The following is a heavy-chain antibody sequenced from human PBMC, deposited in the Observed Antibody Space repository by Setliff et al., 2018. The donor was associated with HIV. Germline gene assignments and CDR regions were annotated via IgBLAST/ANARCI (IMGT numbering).Heavy chain of an antibody. CDR1: GDSLSSGNYF. CDR2: IYTSGST. Sequence: ASETLSLTCTVSGDSLSSGNYFWSWIRQPPGKGLEWIGYIYTSGSTNYNPSLKNRFAISVDTSKNTFSLNLSAVAAADTAVYYCAICGGDCYSLDYWGQGTLVTVSS. D-gene: IGHD2-21*02. V-gene: IGHV4-61*01. CDR3: AICGGDCYSLDY. J-gene: IGHJ4*02.